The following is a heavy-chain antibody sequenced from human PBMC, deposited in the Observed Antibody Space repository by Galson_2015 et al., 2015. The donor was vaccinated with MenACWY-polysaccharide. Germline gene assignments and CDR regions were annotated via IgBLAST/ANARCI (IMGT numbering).Heavy chain of an antibody. V-gene: IGHV6-1*01. CDR1: GDSVSSNSAA. D-gene: IGHD6-13*01. CDR2: TYYRSKWYN. Sequence: CAISGDSVSSNSAAWNWIRQSPSRGLEWLGRTYYRSKWYNDYPVSVKSRITINPDTSKNQFSLQLNSVTPDDTALYYCARTCPPYSRTWYECFDYWDQGTLVTVSS. CDR3: ARTCPPYSRTWYECFDY. J-gene: IGHJ4*02.